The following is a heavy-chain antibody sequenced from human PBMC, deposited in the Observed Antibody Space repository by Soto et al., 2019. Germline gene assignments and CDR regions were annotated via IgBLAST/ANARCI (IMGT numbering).Heavy chain of an antibody. CDR1: GVSVSSGSFY. D-gene: IGHD4-17*01. CDR2: GSYSGTT. V-gene: IGHV4-61*01. CDR3: ARGATVTQFDY. J-gene: IGHJ4*02. Sequence: SETLSLTCTVSGVSVSSGSFYWAWIRQPPGKGLEWIGFGSYSGTTNYKPSLKSRVTISVDTSRSQISLKVSSLTAADTAVYYCARGATVTQFDYWDRGTLVTSPQ.